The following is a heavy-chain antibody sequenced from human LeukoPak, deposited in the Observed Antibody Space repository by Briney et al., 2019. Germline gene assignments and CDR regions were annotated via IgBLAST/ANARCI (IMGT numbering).Heavy chain of an antibody. J-gene: IGHJ5*02. CDR3: ATDRGWPAVHLDL. Sequence: GGSLRLSCTASGFSFSGHWMHWARQLPGKGLVWVSRISPTGSTTSYADSVKGRFTVSRDSAKSTLYLQMNSLRPEDTAVYYCATDRGWPAVHLDLWGQGTLVTVSS. D-gene: IGHD2-15*01. V-gene: IGHV3-74*01. CDR1: GFSFSGHW. CDR2: ISPTGSTT.